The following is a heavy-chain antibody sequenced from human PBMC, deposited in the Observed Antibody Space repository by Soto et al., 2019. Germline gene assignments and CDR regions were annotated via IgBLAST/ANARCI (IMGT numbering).Heavy chain of an antibody. CDR1: GFTFSSYL. CDR3: AKRTYYDFWSGPCYYGMDV. Sequence: PGGSLRLSCAASGFTFSSYLMSWVRQSPGKGLEWVANIKQDGSEKYYVDSVKGRFTISRDHAKNSLYLQMNSLRAEDTAVYYCAKRTYYDFWSGPCYYGMDVWGQGTTVTVSS. V-gene: IGHV3-7*01. D-gene: IGHD3-3*01. CDR2: IKQDGSEK. J-gene: IGHJ6*02.